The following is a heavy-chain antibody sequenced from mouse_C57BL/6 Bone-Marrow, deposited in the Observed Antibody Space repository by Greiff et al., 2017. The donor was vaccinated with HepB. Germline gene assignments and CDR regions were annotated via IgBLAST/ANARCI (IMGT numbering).Heavy chain of an antibody. CDR2: IYPRSGNT. CDR1: GYTFTSYG. CDR3: ASSGGYYGIAY. V-gene: IGHV1-81*01. J-gene: IGHJ3*01. Sequence: QVQLQQSGAELARPGASVKLSCKASGYTFTSYGISWVKQRTGQGLEWIGEIYPRSGNTYYNEKFKGKATLTADKSSSTAYMQLSSLTSEDSAVYYCASSGGYYGIAYWGQGTLVTVSA. D-gene: IGHD2-3*01.